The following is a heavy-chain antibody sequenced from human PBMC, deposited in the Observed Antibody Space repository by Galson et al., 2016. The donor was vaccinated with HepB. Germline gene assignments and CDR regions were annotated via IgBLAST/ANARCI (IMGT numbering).Heavy chain of an antibody. J-gene: IGHJ4*02. CDR2: ISGRTGNT. D-gene: IGHD3-22*01. CDR3: AKDSTDYYDGSGYYSYFDY. Sequence: CAASGFTFSSYAMTWVRQAPGKGLGWVSAISGRTGNTYYADLVKGRFTISRDKSKNTLYLQMNSLRVDDTAVYYCAKDSTDYYDGSGYYSYFDYWGQGTLVTGSS. CDR1: GFTFSSYA. V-gene: IGHV3-23*01.